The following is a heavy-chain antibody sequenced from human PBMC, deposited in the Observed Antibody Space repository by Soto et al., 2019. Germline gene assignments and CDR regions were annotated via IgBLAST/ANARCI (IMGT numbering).Heavy chain of an antibody. CDR2: INHSGST. CDR3: ARGLTGYWYFDL. CDR1: GGSLSDYY. J-gene: IGHJ2*01. V-gene: IGHV4-34*01. Sequence: QVQLQQWGAGLLKPSETLSLTCAVYGGSLSDYYWTWIRQPPGKGLEWIGEINHSGSTNYNTSLKSRVTMSVDTSKKQFSLKLSSVTAADTAVYYCARGLTGYWYFDLWGRGTLVTVSS.